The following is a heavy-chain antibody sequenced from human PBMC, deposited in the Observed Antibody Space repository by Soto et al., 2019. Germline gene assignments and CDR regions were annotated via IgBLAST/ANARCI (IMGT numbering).Heavy chain of an antibody. Sequence: SVKVSCKASGGTFSSYAISWLRQSAGQGLEWMGGIIPIFGTANYAQKFQGRVTITADESTSTAYMELSSLSSEDTAVYYCASYIAAAGYYYYYYGMDVWGQGTTVTVSS. CDR2: IIPIFGTA. CDR3: ASYIAAAGYYYYYYGMDV. J-gene: IGHJ6*02. D-gene: IGHD6-13*01. CDR1: GGTFSSYA. V-gene: IGHV1-69*13.